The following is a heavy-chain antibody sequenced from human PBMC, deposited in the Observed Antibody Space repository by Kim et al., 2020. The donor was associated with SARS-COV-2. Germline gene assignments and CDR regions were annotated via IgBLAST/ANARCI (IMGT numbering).Heavy chain of an antibody. CDR3: AKGEAAAGGIDY. CDR1: GFTFGDYA. V-gene: IGHV3-9*01. CDR2: ISWNSGSI. J-gene: IGHJ4*02. D-gene: IGHD6-13*01. Sequence: GGSLRLSCAASGFTFGDYAMHWVRQAPGKGLEWVSGISWNSGSIGYADSVKGRFTISRDNAKNSLYLQMNSLRAEDTALYYCAKGEAAAGGIDYWGQGTLVTVSS.